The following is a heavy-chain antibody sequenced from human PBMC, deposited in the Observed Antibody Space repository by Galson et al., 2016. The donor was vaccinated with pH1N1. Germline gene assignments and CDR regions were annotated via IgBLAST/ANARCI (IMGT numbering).Heavy chain of an antibody. CDR3: ARQGGYNSGRGDFGAFDI. CDR2: VYPADSDT. J-gene: IGHJ3*02. Sequence: QSGAEVKKPGDSLKISCKGSGSRFTNYWIGWVRQMPGKGLECVGLVYPADSDTRYRPSIQGQVTISVDNSNNTAYLQWSSLKASDTAIYYCARQGGYNSGRGDFGAFDIWSQGIQVTVFS. V-gene: IGHV5-51*01. D-gene: IGHD6-19*01. CDR1: GSRFTNYW.